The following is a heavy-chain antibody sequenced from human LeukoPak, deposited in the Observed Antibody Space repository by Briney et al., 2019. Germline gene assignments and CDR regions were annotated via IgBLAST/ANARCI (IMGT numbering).Heavy chain of an antibody. J-gene: IGHJ5*02. V-gene: IGHV3-33*01. Sequence: GGSLRLSCAASGFTFSSYGMHWVRQAPGKGLECVGVIWYDGSNKYYADSVKGRFTISRDNSKNTLYLQMNSLRAEDTAVYYCAREYATTYYYDSSGYQDNWFDPWGQGTLVTVSS. D-gene: IGHD3-22*01. CDR2: IWYDGSNK. CDR3: AREYATTYYYDSSGYQDNWFDP. CDR1: GFTFSSYG.